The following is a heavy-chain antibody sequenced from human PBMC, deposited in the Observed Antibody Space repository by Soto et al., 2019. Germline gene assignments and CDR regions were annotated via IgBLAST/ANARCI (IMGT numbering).Heavy chain of an antibody. CDR1: GFAFSDYY. CDR2: IGSSGSTI. V-gene: IGHV3-11*01. D-gene: IGHD3-10*01. Sequence: GGSLRLSCAVSGFAFSDYYMIWIRQAPGKGLEWVSYIGSSGSTIYYADSVKGRFTISRDNAKNSLYLQMNSLRAEDTAVYFCARDRGGYLDYWGQGTLVTVSS. CDR3: ARDRGGYLDY. J-gene: IGHJ4*02.